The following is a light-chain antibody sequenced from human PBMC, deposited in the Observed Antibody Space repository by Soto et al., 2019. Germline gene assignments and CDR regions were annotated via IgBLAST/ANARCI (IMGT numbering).Light chain of an antibody. J-gene: IGKJ5*01. Sequence: EMVMTQSPATLSVSPGERATLSCRASQSVSNNLAWYQQKPGQAPRLLIYGASTRATGIPARFSGSGSGTEFTHTISSLQSEDFAVYYCQQYNNWAITFGQGTRLEIK. CDR1: QSVSNN. V-gene: IGKV3-15*01. CDR3: QQYNNWAIT. CDR2: GAS.